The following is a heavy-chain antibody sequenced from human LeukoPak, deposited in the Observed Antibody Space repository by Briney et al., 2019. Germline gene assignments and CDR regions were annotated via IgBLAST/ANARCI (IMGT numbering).Heavy chain of an antibody. V-gene: IGHV3-48*03. CDR3: ARNGYYSSSWPVGTFDP. J-gene: IGHJ5*02. Sequence: GGSLRLSCAASGFTFSSYEMNWVRQAPGKGLEWVSYISGSGRNIYYADSVKGRFTISRDNAKNSLYLQMNSLRAEDTAVYYCARNGYYSSSWPVGTFDPWGQGTLVTVSS. CDR2: ISGSGRNI. D-gene: IGHD6-13*01. CDR1: GFTFSSYE.